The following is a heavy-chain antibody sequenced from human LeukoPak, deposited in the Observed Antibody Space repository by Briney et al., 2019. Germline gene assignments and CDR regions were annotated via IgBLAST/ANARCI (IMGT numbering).Heavy chain of an antibody. J-gene: IGHJ4*02. V-gene: IGHV4-61*01. CDR3: ARDLDY. CDR1: GGSVSSGSYC. CDR2: IYYSGST. Sequence: KPSETLSLTCTVSGGSVSSGSYCWSWIRQPPGKGLEWIGYIYYSGSTNYNPSLKSRVTISVDTSKNQFSLKLSSVTAADTAVYYCARDLDYWGQGTLVTVSS.